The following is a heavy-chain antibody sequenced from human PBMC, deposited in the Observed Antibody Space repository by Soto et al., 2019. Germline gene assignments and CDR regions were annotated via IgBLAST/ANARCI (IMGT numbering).Heavy chain of an antibody. CDR3: ASGRAASNLELVVPTTHHRIDV. V-gene: IGHV1-69*13. CDR1: GGTFSSYA. J-gene: IGHJ4*03. CDR2: NIPIFCTA. D-gene: IGHD3-22*01. Sequence: SVQVSCKSSGGTFSSYAMGWVRQAPGQGLEGMGGNIPIFCTANYAQEFQGRVTMTADESTSTAYIELSNLISEDTAVCYCASGRAASNLELVVPTTHHRIDVWGQGTLVTVSS.